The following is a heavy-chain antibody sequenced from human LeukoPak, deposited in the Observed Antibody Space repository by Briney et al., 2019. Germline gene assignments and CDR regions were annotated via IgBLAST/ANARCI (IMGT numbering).Heavy chain of an antibody. V-gene: IGHV1-18*01. CDR3: ARDLVGYVVAGRGADN. Sequence: SLVKVSYTPSRSPVTRYGARSVRQSPGHGGKGRGWFKSYNGKTKYAQKLPGRGTMTTDTSTSTAYMELRCLRSDDTAVYYCARDLVGYVVAGRGADNWGQGTLVTVSS. CDR1: RSPVTRYG. D-gene: IGHD6-19*01. CDR2: FKSYNGKT. J-gene: IGHJ4*02.